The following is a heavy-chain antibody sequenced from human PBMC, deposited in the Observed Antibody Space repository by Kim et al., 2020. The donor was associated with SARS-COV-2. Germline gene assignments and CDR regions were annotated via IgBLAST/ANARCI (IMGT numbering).Heavy chain of an antibody. Sequence: SETLSLTCAVYGGSFSGYYWSWIRQPPGKGLEWIGEINHSGSTNYNPSLKSRVTISVDTSKNQFSLKLSSVTAADTAVYYCARAHMARAIWFGEANDAFDIWGQGTMVTVSS. V-gene: IGHV4-34*01. CDR1: GGSFSGYY. CDR3: ARAHMARAIWFGEANDAFDI. D-gene: IGHD3-10*01. J-gene: IGHJ3*02. CDR2: INHSGST.